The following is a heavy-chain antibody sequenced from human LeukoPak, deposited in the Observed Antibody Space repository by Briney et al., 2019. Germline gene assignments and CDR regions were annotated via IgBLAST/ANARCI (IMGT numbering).Heavy chain of an antibody. CDR3: ARGPDRGYYYYYGMDV. Sequence: PSETLSLTCTVSGGSISSYYWSWIRQPPGKGLEWIGYIYYSGSTNYNPSLKSRVTISVDTSKNQFSLKLSSVTAADTAVYYCARGPDRGYYYYYGMDVWGKGTTVTVSS. CDR1: GGSISSYY. CDR2: IYYSGST. V-gene: IGHV4-59*01. J-gene: IGHJ6*04. D-gene: IGHD3-10*01.